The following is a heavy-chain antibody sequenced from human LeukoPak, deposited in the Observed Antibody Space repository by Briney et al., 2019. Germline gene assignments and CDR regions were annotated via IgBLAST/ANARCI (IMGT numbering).Heavy chain of an antibody. CDR3: ARHCSDSNCYRLDAFDI. V-gene: IGHV4-39*01. CDR1: GGSISTTTYY. J-gene: IGHJ3*02. Sequence: SETLSLTCPVSGGSISTTTYYWDWIRQPPGKGLEYVGSIYYSGSTYYTPSLKSRVTISIDTAKNQFSLKLISVTAADTAVYFCARHCSDSNCYRLDAFDIWGQGTLVTVSS. CDR2: IYYSGST. D-gene: IGHD2-15*01.